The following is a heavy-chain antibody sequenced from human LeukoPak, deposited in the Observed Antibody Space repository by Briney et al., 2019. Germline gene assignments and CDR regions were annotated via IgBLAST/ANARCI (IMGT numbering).Heavy chain of an antibody. D-gene: IGHD3-22*01. V-gene: IGHV3-48*01. CDR2: ISGSSGII. J-gene: IGHJ5*02. CDR3: AKTLGYSGYFSP. Sequence: PGGSLRLSCAASGFTFNTYTMNWVRQAPGKGLEWVSYISGSSGIIDYADSVRGRFTISRDNAKNSLYLQMNSLRAEDTAVYYCAKTLGYSGYFSPWGQGTLVTVSS. CDR1: GFTFNTYT.